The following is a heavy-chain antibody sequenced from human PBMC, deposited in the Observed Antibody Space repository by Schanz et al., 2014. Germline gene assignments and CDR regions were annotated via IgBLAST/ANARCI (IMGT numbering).Heavy chain of an antibody. CDR3: ARGGFFDSTSFDS. V-gene: IGHV1-46*02. D-gene: IGHD2-2*01. J-gene: IGHJ4*02. Sequence: QVQLVQSGVEVKRPGASVKVSCQASGYTLKDHAMHWVRQAPGQGLEWMGKINPSSGTTRIAQNFQGRLTVTRDTSTSTVNMELSSLRSEDTAVYYCARGGFFDSTSFDSWGQGTLVTVSS. CDR1: GYTLKDHA. CDR2: INPSSGTT.